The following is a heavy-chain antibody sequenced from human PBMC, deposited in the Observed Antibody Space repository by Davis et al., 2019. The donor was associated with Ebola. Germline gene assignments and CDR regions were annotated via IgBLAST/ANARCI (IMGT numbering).Heavy chain of an antibody. CDR2: INPNSGGT. D-gene: IGHD3-10*01. V-gene: IGHV1-2*04. CDR1: GYTFTGYY. J-gene: IGHJ6*02. CDR3: ARGITMVRGVTPMDV. Sequence: AASVKVSCKASGYTFTGYYMHWVRQAPGQGLEWMGWINPNSGGTNYAQKFQGWVTMTRDTSISTAYMELSRLRSDDTAVYYCARGITMVRGVTPMDVWGQGTTVTVSS.